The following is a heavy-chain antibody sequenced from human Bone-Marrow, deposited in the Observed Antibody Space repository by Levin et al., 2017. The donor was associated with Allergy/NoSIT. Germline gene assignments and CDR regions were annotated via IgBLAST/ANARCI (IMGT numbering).Heavy chain of an antibody. J-gene: IGHJ6*03. V-gene: IGHV4-39*01. CDR2: IYYSGST. D-gene: IGHD3-9*01. CDR1: GGSITSSSYY. Sequence: GSLRLSCTVSGGSITSSSYYWGWIRQPPGKGLEWIGTIYYSGSTHYNPSLKSRVTISVDTSKNQFSLKLTSVTAADTAVYFCARHLPDSGYPRYMDVWGKGTTVTVSS. CDR3: ARHLPDSGYPRYMDV.